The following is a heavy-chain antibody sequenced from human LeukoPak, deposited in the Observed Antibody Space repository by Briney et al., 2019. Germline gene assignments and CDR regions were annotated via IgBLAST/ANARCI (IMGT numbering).Heavy chain of an antibody. J-gene: IGHJ5*02. CDR3: ARIVSSHWDT. Sequence: PGGSLRLSCAASKFTFTSYAMTWVRQAPGKGLEWVSTISSGNSTYYADSVKGRFTISRDNSKNTLYLQMNSLRAEDTAVYYCARIVSSHWDTWGQGTLVTVSS. V-gene: IGHV3-23*01. CDR2: ISSGNST. CDR1: KFTFTSYA. D-gene: IGHD7-27*01.